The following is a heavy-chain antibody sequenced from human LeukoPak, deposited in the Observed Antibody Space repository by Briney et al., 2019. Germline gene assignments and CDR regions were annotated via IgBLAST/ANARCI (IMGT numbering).Heavy chain of an antibody. V-gene: IGHV4-4*07. CDR3: ARGSQHYHDSSGYYHNWFDP. CDR1: GGSISSYY. Sequence: SETLSLTCTVSGGSISSYYWSWIRQPAGKGLEWIGRIYTSGSTNYNPSLKSRVTMSVDTSKNQFSLKLNSVTAADTAVYYCARGSQHYHDSSGYYHNWFDPWGQGTLVTVSS. J-gene: IGHJ5*02. D-gene: IGHD3-22*01. CDR2: IYTSGST.